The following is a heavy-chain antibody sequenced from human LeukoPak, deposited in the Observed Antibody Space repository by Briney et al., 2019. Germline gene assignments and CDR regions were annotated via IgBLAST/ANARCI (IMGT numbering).Heavy chain of an antibody. Sequence: SETLSLTCTVSGASISSYYWSWIRQPPGKGLEWIGYIYYSGSTNYNPSLKRRVTISVDTSKNLFSLKLTSVTAADTAVYYCASHEPGDAFDIWGQGTMVTVSS. CDR1: GASISSYY. CDR3: ASHEPGDAFDI. J-gene: IGHJ3*02. V-gene: IGHV4-59*01. D-gene: IGHD1-1*01. CDR2: IYYSGST.